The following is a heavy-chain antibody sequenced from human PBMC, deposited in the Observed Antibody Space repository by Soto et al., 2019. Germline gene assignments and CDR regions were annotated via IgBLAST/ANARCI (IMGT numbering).Heavy chain of an antibody. CDR3: ARGSLGPDY. J-gene: IGHJ4*02. V-gene: IGHV4-4*07. CDR1: SASLSNYY. Sequence: QVQLQEWGPGLVKPSETMSLTCTVSSASLSNYYWSWIRQPAGKGLEWIGRIFPTGNTDYNPSLRSRVTMSVDTSKNQFSLKLNSVTAADTAVYYCARGSLGPDYWGPGTLVTVSS. CDR2: IFPTGNT. D-gene: IGHD1-26*01.